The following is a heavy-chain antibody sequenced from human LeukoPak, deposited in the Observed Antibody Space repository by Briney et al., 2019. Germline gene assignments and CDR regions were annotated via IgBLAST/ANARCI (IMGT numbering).Heavy chain of an antibody. J-gene: IGHJ3*02. CDR2: MNPNSGNT. D-gene: IGHD3-22*01. Sequence: PRASVKVSCKASGYTFTSYDINWVRQATGQGLEWMGWMNPNSGNTGYAQKFQGRVTITRNTSISTAYMELSSLRSEDTAVYYCARGVSRAPKPQYYYDTDAFDIWGQGTMVTVSS. V-gene: IGHV1-8*03. CDR1: GYTFTSYD. CDR3: ARGVSRAPKPQYYYDTDAFDI.